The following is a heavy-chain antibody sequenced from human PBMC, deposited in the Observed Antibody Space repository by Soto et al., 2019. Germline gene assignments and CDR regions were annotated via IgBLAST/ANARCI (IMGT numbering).Heavy chain of an antibody. CDR3: ARGRLDSSGYYWRRDEYFQH. V-gene: IGHV4-34*01. CDR1: GGSFSGYY. J-gene: IGHJ1*01. D-gene: IGHD3-22*01. Sequence: QVQLQQWGAGLLKPSETLSLTCAVYGGSFSGYYWSWIRQPPGKGLEWIGEINHSGSTNYNPSLKGRVTISVDTSKNQFSLKLSSVTAADTAVYYCARGRLDSSGYYWRRDEYFQHWGQGTLVTVSS. CDR2: INHSGST.